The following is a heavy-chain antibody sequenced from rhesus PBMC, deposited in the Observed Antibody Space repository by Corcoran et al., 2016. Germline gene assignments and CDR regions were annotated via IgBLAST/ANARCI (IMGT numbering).Heavy chain of an antibody. V-gene: IGHV4S7*01. CDR3: ARGSGGYFFDY. CDR2: IYGNSAST. Sequence: QVQLQESGPGLVKPSETLSPTCAVSGGSIGGGYSVGWIRHPPGKGLEWIGNIYGNSASTYYNPSLKSRVTISKDTSKNQFSLKLSSVTAADTAVYYCARGSGGYFFDYWGQGVLVTVSS. J-gene: IGHJ4*01. D-gene: IGHD3-28*01. CDR1: GGSIGGGYS.